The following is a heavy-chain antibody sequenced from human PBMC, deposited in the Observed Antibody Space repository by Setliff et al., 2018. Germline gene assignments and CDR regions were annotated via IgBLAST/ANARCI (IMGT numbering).Heavy chain of an antibody. CDR3: AREQWLDPPGYYYMDV. D-gene: IGHD6-19*01. CDR2: IYIGGSA. CDR1: GGSISSYY. Sequence: SETLSLTCTVSGGSISSYYWSWIRQPAGKGLEWIGHIYIGGSANYNPSLKSRVTMSIGTSKNQFPLKLNSVTAADMAVYYCAREQWLDPPGYYYMDVWAKGTTVTVSS. J-gene: IGHJ6*03. V-gene: IGHV4-4*07.